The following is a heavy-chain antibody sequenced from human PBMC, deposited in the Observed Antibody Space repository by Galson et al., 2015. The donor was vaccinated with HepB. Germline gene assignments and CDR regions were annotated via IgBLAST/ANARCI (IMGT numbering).Heavy chain of an antibody. CDR2: ISGSGGST. CDR3: AKEGLGVATAYYYYGMDV. J-gene: IGHJ6*02. CDR1: GFTFSSYA. Sequence: SLRLSCAASGFTFSSYAMSWVRQAPGKGLEWVSAISGSGGSTYYADSVKGRFTISRDNSKNTLYLQMNSLRAEDTAVYYCAKEGLGVATAYYYYGMDVWGQGTTVTVSS. D-gene: IGHD5-12*01. V-gene: IGHV3-23*01.